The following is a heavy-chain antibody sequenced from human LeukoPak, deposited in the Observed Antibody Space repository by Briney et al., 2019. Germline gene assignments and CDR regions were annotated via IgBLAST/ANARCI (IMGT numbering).Heavy chain of an antibody. J-gene: IGHJ5*01. D-gene: IGHD1-14*01. V-gene: IGHV3-49*03. CDR1: GFNFSDFA. Sequence: GGSLRLSCIASGFNFSDFAMSWFRQAPGKGLEWVTFIRSGAYRKYTEYSASGKGIFTISRDDSTIIAYLHMNSLKTTDSDFCYCSRGTGASKPNWFDSWGQGTVVTVSS. CDR3: SRGTGASKPNWFDS. CDR2: IRSGAYRKYT.